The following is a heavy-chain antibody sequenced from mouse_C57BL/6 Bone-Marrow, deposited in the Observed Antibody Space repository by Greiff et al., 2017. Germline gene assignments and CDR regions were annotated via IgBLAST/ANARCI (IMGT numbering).Heavy chain of an antibody. CDR3: ARRGYGSSYAMDY. J-gene: IGHJ4*01. Sequence: EVQLQQSGPELVKPGASVKISCKASGYTFTDYYMNWVKQSHGKSLEWIGDINPNNGGTSYNQKFKGKATLTVDKSSSTAYMELRSLTSEDSAVYYGARRGYGSSYAMDYWGQGTSVTVSS. CDR1: GYTFTDYY. D-gene: IGHD1-1*01. CDR2: INPNNGGT. V-gene: IGHV1-26*01.